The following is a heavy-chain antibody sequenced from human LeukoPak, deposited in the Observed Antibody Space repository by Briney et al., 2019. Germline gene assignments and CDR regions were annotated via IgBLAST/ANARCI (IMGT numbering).Heavy chain of an antibody. V-gene: IGHV4-39*01. CDR2: IYYSGST. CDR1: GGSISSYY. J-gene: IGHJ3*02. CDR3: ARGCSSTSCYTYAFDI. D-gene: IGHD2-2*02. Sequence: SETLSLTCTVSGGSISSYYWGWIRQPPGKGLEWIGSIYYSGSTYYNPSLKSRVTISVDTSKNQFSLKLSSVTAADTAVYYCARGCSSTSCYTYAFDIWGQGTMVTVSS.